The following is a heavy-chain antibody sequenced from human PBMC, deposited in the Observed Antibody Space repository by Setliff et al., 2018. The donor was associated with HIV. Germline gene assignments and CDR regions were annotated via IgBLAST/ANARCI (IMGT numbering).Heavy chain of an antibody. J-gene: IGHJ6*03. Sequence: SETLSLTCAVSGYSISTAYYWGWIRQSPEKGLEWIGGFHHSGSVHYNPSLKSRVSISGQTSKNQFPLKLTSVTAADTAVYYCARGVLITKRVTQTGGYYYYTDVWGKGTTVTVSS. V-gene: IGHV4-38-2*01. CDR2: FHHSGSV. D-gene: IGHD2-21*02. CDR1: GYSISTAYY. CDR3: ARGVLITKRVTQTGGYYYYTDV.